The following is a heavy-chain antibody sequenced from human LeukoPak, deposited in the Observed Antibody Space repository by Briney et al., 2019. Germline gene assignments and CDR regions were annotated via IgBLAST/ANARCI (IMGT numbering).Heavy chain of an antibody. V-gene: IGHV4-39*01. Sequence: SETLSLTCTVSGGSISSSSYYWGWIRQPPGKGLEWIGSIYYSGSTYYNPSLKSRVTISVDTSKNQFSLKLSSVTAADTAVYYCARLAGSGSYSHFYYYYYYMDVWGKGTTVTISS. CDR3: ARLAGSGSYSHFYYYYYYMDV. J-gene: IGHJ6*03. CDR2: IYYSGST. CDR1: GGSISSSSYY. D-gene: IGHD3-10*01.